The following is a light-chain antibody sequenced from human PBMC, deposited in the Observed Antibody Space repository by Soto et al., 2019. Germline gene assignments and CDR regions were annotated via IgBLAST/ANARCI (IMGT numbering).Light chain of an antibody. V-gene: IGKV3-20*01. Sequence: ELVLTQSPGTLSLSPGERATLSCRASQSVNNRYLAWYQQKGGQAPRLLIYGASSRATGIPARFSGSGSGTEFTLTISRLEPEAFAVYYCQQYGSSPPITFGGGTKVEI. CDR1: QSVNNRY. CDR2: GAS. J-gene: IGKJ4*01. CDR3: QQYGSSPPIT.